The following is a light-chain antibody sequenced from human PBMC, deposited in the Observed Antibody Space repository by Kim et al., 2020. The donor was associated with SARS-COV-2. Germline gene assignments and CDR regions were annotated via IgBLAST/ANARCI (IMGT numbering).Light chain of an antibody. Sequence: LSPGQTASLPWSGEKLGDKFACWYQQKPGQSPVLVIYQDNKRPSGIPERFSGSNSGNTATLTISGTQTMDEADYYCQAWDSSTVVFGGGTQLTVL. CDR1: KLGDKF. J-gene: IGLJ2*01. CDR2: QDN. CDR3: QAWDSSTVV. V-gene: IGLV3-1*01.